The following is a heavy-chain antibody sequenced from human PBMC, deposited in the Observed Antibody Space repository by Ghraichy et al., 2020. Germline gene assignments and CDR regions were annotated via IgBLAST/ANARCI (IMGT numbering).Heavy chain of an antibody. J-gene: IGHJ5*02. D-gene: IGHD3-3*01. V-gene: IGHV1-18*01. CDR2: IIAYNGHT. Sequence: ASVKVSCKASGYTFTNYGINWVRQAPGQGLEWMGWIIAYNGHTNYAQKLQGRVTMTTDTSTSTAYMELRSLRSDDTAVYYCARVGRWYYDFWSGYYGWVDPWGQGTLVTVSS. CDR3: ARVGRWYYDFWSGYYGWVDP. CDR1: GYTFTNYG.